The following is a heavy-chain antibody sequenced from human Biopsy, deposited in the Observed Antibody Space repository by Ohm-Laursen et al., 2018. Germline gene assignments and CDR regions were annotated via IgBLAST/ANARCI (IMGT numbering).Heavy chain of an antibody. Sequence: SSVKVSCKTSGYNFTGYYIHWVRQAPGQGLEWMGWINPYNGDTNYAQKLQGRVTMTTDTSTSTAYMELRSLRSDDTAVYYCARDYQPTIITIHYYYYGMDVWSQGTTVTVSS. CDR3: ARDYQPTIITIHYYYYGMDV. V-gene: IGHV1-18*04. CDR2: INPYNGDT. CDR1: GYNFTGYY. J-gene: IGHJ6*02. D-gene: IGHD2-2*01.